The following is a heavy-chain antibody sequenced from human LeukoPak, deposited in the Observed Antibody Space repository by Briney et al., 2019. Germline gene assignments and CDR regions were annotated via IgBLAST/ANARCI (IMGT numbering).Heavy chain of an antibody. J-gene: IGHJ4*02. CDR3: AAGGDY. Sequence: GGSLRLSCAASGFTFDNHAMHWVRQAPGKGLEWVSGISWNSGSIGYADSVKGRFTISRDNAKTSLYLHLNSLRAEDTAVYYCAAGGDYWGQGTLVTVSS. V-gene: IGHV3-9*01. CDR2: ISWNSGSI. D-gene: IGHD3-10*01. CDR1: GFTFDNHA.